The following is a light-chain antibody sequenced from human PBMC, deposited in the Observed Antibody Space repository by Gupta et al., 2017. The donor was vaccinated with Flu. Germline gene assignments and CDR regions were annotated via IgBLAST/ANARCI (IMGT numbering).Light chain of an antibody. V-gene: IGLV2-8*01. CDR3: SSYAGNSNLGV. Sequence: SSESGDYNYVSWYQQHPGKVPKLLIYGVTNRPSGVPDRFSASKSGNAASLTVSGLLAEDEADYFCSSYAGNSNLGVFGGGTKLTVL. CDR1: SSESGDYNY. J-gene: IGLJ3*02. CDR2: GVT.